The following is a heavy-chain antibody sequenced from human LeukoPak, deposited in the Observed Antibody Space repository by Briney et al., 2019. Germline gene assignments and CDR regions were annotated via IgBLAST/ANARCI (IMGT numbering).Heavy chain of an antibody. CDR2: IKQDGSEK. Sequence: GGSLRLSCAASGFTFSSYWMSWVRQAPGKGLEWVANIKQDGSEKYYVDSVKGRFTISRDNAKNSLYLQMNSLRAEDTAVYYCAMTDTYYDFWSGYYFCNWGQGTLVTVSS. J-gene: IGHJ4*02. CDR1: GFTFSSYW. CDR3: AMTDTYYDFWSGYYFCN. V-gene: IGHV3-7*01. D-gene: IGHD3-3*01.